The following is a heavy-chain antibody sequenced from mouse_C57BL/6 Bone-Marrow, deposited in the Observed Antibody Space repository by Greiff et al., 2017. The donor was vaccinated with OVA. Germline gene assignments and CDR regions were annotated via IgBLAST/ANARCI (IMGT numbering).Heavy chain of an antibody. CDR3: ARRRIYNDYDWFAY. Sequence: QVQLQQSGAELARPGASVKLSCKASGYTFTSYGISWVKQRTGQGLEWIGEIYPRSGNTYYNEKFKGKATLTADKSSSTAYMELRSLTSEDSAVYFCARRRIYNDYDWFAYWGQGTLVTVSA. J-gene: IGHJ3*01. V-gene: IGHV1-81*01. D-gene: IGHD2-4*01. CDR2: IYPRSGNT. CDR1: GYTFTSYG.